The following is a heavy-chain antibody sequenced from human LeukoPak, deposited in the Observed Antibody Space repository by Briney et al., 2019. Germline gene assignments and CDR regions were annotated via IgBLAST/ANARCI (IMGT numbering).Heavy chain of an antibody. V-gene: IGHV3-7*01. CDR2: INQDGSEE. D-gene: IGHD5-12*01. CDR1: GFTCSNYW. Sequence: GWSLRLSCAASGFTCSNYWMSWVRQAPGKGLEWVAHINQDGSEEHYMDSVKARFIISRDNAKNSLSLQMDSLRAEDTAVYYCVRDGGVSGYDLLDYWGQGTLVTVSS. J-gene: IGHJ4*02. CDR3: VRDGGVSGYDLLDY.